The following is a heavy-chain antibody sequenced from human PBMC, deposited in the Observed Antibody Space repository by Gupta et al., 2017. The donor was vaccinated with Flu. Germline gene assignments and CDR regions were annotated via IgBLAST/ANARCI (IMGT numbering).Heavy chain of an antibody. J-gene: IGHJ4*02. V-gene: IGHV3-48*03. Sequence: EVRLVESGGGSVQPGGSLRLSCVASGFTLSSHDMSWVRQAPGRRLEWVSFISPSATIYYGDPVRGRFTISRDNAKNSLYLQMSGLRDEDTAVYYCARGHWDNWGQGTLVTVSS. CDR2: ISPSATI. CDR3: ARGHWDN. CDR1: GFTLSSHD.